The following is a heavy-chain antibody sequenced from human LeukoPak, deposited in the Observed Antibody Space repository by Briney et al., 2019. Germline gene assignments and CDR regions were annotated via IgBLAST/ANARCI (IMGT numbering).Heavy chain of an antibody. J-gene: IGHJ4*02. V-gene: IGHV3-48*01. CDR1: GFTFSSYS. CDR3: ARQQLLTRIDY. Sequence: GGSLRLSCAASGFTFSSYSMNWVRQAPGKGLEWVSYISSSSSTIYYADSVKGRFTISRDNAKNSLYLQMNSLRAGDTAVYYCARQQLLTRIDYWGQGTLVTVSS. D-gene: IGHD6-13*01. CDR2: ISSSSSTI.